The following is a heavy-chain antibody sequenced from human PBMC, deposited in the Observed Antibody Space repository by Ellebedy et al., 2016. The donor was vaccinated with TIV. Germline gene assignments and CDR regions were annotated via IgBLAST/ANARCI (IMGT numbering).Heavy chain of an antibody. D-gene: IGHD6-19*01. CDR2: INPKNGDT. J-gene: IGHJ4*02. CDR3: GRSGYGSGWSFDY. CDR1: GYTFIGYY. Sequence: AASVKVSCKASGYTFIGYYMHWVRQAPGQGLEWMGWINPKNGDTSYAQKFQGRVTMTRDPSISQAYMELSRLGSDDTAVYYCGRSGYGSGWSFDYWGQGTLVTVSS. V-gene: IGHV1-2*02.